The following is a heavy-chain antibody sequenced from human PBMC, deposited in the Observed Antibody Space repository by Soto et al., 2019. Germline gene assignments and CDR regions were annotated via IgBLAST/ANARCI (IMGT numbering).Heavy chain of an antibody. J-gene: IGHJ4*02. Sequence: QVQLVQSGAEVKTPGSSLKVSCKVSGSRFSNYVISWVRQAPGHGLEWLGRIIPIFNSTKYAQNFQGRVTITAGKSTRTAALELSSLRSDDTAVYYCAREGRGKKAGYNGLVSLGYWGQGTLVTVSS. D-gene: IGHD2-2*02. V-gene: IGHV1-69*06. CDR1: GSRFSNYV. CDR3: AREGRGKKAGYNGLVSLGY. CDR2: IIPIFNST.